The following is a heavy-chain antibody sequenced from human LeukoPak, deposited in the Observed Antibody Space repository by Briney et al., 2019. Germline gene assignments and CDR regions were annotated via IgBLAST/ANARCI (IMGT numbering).Heavy chain of an antibody. CDR1: GYTFTGYY. D-gene: IGHD2-15*01. V-gene: IGHV1-2*02. CDR3: ARDTPDEVVAATHGSNY. J-gene: IGHJ4*02. CDR2: INPNSGST. Sequence: ASVTVSCKASGYTFTGYYMHWVRQAPGQGLEWMGWINPNSGSTNYAQKFQGRVTMTRDTSISTAYMELSRLRSDDKAVYYCARDTPDEVVAATHGSNYWGQGTLVTVSS.